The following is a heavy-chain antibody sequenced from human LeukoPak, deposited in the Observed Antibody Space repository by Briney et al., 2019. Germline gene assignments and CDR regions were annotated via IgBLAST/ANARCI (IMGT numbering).Heavy chain of an antibody. V-gene: IGHV3-23*01. Sequence: PGGSLRLSCAASGFTFSSYAMSWVRQAPGKGLEWVSAISGSGGSTYYADSVKGRFTISRDNSKNTLYLQMNSLRAGDTAVYYCAKGPGLIVVVVAAADAFDIWGQGTTVTVSS. CDR2: ISGSGGST. D-gene: IGHD2-15*01. CDR1: GFTFSSYA. CDR3: AKGPGLIVVVVAAADAFDI. J-gene: IGHJ3*02.